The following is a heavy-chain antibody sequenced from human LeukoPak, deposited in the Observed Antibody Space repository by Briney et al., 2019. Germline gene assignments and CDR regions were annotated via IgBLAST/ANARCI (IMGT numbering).Heavy chain of an antibody. CDR2: IYTSGST. J-gene: IGHJ4*02. CDR1: GGSISSGSYY. V-gene: IGHV4-61*02. Sequence: KASQTLSLTCTVSGGSISSGSYYWSWIRQPAGKGLEWIGRIYTSGSTNYNPSLKSRVTISVDTSKNQFSLKLSSVTAADTAVYYCARDLTTVRNYWGQGTQVTVSS. CDR3: ARDLTTVRNY. D-gene: IGHD1-14*01.